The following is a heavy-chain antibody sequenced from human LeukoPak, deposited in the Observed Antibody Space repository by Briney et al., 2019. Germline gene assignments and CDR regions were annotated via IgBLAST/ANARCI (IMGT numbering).Heavy chain of an antibody. CDR2: IYYSGST. CDR3: ARDPESMGGGFDY. V-gene: IGHV4-59*01. J-gene: IGHJ4*02. D-gene: IGHD3-16*01. Sequence: SETLSLTCTVSGGSISSYYWSWIRQPPGKGLEWIGYIYYSGSTNYNPSLKSRVTISVDTSKNQFSLKLSSVTAADTAVYYCARDPESMGGGFDYWGQGTLDTVSS. CDR1: GGSISSYY.